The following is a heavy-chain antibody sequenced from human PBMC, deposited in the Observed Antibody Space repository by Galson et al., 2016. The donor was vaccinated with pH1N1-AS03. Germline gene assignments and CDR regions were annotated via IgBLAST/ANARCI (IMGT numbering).Heavy chain of an antibody. CDR3: AGDPRGPCTSTTCPTAYYFGMDV. V-gene: IGHV1-2*04. CDR1: GYIFTGFY. CDR2: INPNSGVT. Sequence: SVKVSCKASGYIFTGFYVHWVRQAPGQGLEWMGWINPNSGVTNYAQKFQAWVTMTRDTSISPAYMELYGLKSDDTAVYYCAGDPRGPCTSTTCPTAYYFGMDVWGQGTTVIVSS. D-gene: IGHD2-2*01. J-gene: IGHJ6*02.